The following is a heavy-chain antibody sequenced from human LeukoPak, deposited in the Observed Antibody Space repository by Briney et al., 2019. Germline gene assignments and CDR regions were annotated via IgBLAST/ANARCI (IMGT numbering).Heavy chain of an antibody. V-gene: IGHV4-39*01. J-gene: IGHJ3*02. Sequence: SETLSLTCTVSGGSISSSSYYWGWIRQPPGKGLEWIGSIYYSGSTYYNPSLKSRVTISVDTSKNQFSLKLSSVTAADTAVYYCARLTPYYDSSGYYSGGAFDIWGQGTMVTVSS. CDR3: ARLTPYYDSSGYYSGGAFDI. CDR2: IYYSGST. D-gene: IGHD3-22*01. CDR1: GGSISSSSYY.